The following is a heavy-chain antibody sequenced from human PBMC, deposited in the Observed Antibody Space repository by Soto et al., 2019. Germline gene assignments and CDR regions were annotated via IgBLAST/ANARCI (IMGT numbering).Heavy chain of an antibody. CDR1: GLTFSRYH. J-gene: IGHJ4*02. V-gene: IGHV3-64*02. CDR3: ARVFSESGGYYYDY. Sequence: GGSLRLSCVFSGLTFSRYHMHLVRQAPGKGLEYVSAITNTGGTMYYADSVKGRFTISRDNSKNTLYLQMGSLRAEDMAVYYCARVFSESGGYYYDYWGQGIPVTVSS. D-gene: IGHD3-22*01. CDR2: ITNTGGTM.